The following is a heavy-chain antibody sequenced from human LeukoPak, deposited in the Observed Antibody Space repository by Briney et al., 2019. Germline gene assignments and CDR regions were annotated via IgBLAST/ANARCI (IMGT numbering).Heavy chain of an antibody. Sequence: GGSLRLSCAASGFTFSSYGMHWVRQAPGKGLEWVAVIWYDGSNKYYADSVKGRFTISRDNSKNTLYLQMNSLRAEDTAVYYCAKDRGYSSGCLDYWGRGTLVTVSS. CDR3: AKDRGYSSGCLDY. J-gene: IGHJ4*02. V-gene: IGHV3-33*06. D-gene: IGHD6-19*01. CDR2: IWYDGSNK. CDR1: GFTFSSYG.